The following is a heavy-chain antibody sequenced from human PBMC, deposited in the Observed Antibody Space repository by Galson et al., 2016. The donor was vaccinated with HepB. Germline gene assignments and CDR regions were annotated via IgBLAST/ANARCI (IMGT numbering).Heavy chain of an antibody. CDR3: ARDEVIHLWSMWSAFDI. CDR1: GFTFSTYG. V-gene: IGHV3-33*01. J-gene: IGHJ3*02. Sequence: SLRLSCAASGFTFSTYGMHWVRQAPGKGLEWVAVIWYDESNKYYADSVKGRFTISRDNSKNTLYLQMNSLRAEDTAVYYCARDEVIHLWSMWSAFDIWGQGTMVVVSS. D-gene: IGHD5-18*01. CDR2: IWYDESNK.